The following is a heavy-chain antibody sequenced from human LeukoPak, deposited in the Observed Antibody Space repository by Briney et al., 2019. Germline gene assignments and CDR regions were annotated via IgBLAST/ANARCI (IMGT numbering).Heavy chain of an antibody. J-gene: IGHJ3*02. D-gene: IGHD3-22*01. CDR1: GYTFTGYY. V-gene: IGHV1-69*06. CDR3: ARGWIRDSSGYFAFDI. CDR2: IIPIFGTA. Sequence: GASVKVSCKASGYTFTGYYMHWVRQAPGQGLEWMGWIIPIFGTANYAQKFQGRVTITADKSTSTAYMELSSLRSEGTAVYYCARGWIRDSSGYFAFDIWGQGTMVTVSS.